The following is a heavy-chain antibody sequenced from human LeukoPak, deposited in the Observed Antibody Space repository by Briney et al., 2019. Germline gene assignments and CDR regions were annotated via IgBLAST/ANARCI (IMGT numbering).Heavy chain of an antibody. CDR2: IRGSGVTT. D-gene: IGHD3-10*01. V-gene: IGHV3-23*01. CDR3: AKAAGSGSYFDYYYYMDV. J-gene: IGHJ6*03. Sequence: GGSLRLSCAASGFTFRGYGMSWVRQAPGKGLEWVSAIRGSGVTTYYADSVKGRFTISRDNSRTTLYLQMNSLRAEDTAVYYCAKAAGSGSYFDYYYYMDVWGKGTTVTVSS. CDR1: GFTFRGYG.